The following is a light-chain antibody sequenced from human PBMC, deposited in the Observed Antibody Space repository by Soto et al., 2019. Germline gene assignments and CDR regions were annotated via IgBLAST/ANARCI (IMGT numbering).Light chain of an antibody. J-gene: IGLJ2*01. Sequence: QSALTQPPSASGSPGQSVTISCTGTSTDVGDYSYVSWYQQHPGKAPKLIIYEVTERPSGVPDRVSGSKSGNTASLTVSGLQADDEADYYCCSYARSRSLVFGGGTKLTVL. V-gene: IGLV2-8*01. CDR3: CSYARSRSLV. CDR2: EVT. CDR1: STDVGDYSY.